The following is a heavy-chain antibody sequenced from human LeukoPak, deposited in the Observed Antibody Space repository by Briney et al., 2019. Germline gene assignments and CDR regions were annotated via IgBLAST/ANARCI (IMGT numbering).Heavy chain of an antibody. CDR3: AREVGDSSGYYVGWFDP. Sequence: PSETLFLTCAVSGGSISSGGYSWSWIRQPPGKGLEWIGYIYHSGSTYYNPSLKSRVTISVDRSKNQFSLKLSSVTAADTAVYYCAREVGDSSGYYVGWFDPWGQGTLVTVSS. D-gene: IGHD3-22*01. CDR1: GGSISSGGYS. J-gene: IGHJ5*02. CDR2: IYHSGST. V-gene: IGHV4-30-2*01.